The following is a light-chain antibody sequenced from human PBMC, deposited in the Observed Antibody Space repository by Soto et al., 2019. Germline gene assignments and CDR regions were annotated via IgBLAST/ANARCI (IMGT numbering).Light chain of an antibody. CDR3: SSYVGNDIWV. Sequence: QSVLTQPPSASGSPGQSVTISCTGTSSDVGAYKYVSWYQQYPGKAPKLMIYEVTKRPSGVPDRFSGSKSGTTASLTVSGLHAEDEADYYCSSYVGNDIWVFGGGTKLTVL. CDR1: SSDVGAYKY. V-gene: IGLV2-8*01. CDR2: EVT. J-gene: IGLJ3*02.